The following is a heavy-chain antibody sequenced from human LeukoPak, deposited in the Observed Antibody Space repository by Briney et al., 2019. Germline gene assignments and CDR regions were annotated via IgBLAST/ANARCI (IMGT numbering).Heavy chain of an antibody. Sequence: PGRPLRLSCAASGSTFSRYNINWVRQAPGKVLEWVSYISSRSGTIYYADSVKGRFTISRDNAKYSLLLQMNSMRAEDTAVYYCAAVEPDYWGQGTLVTVSS. J-gene: IGHJ4*02. CDR3: AAVEPDY. CDR1: GSTFSRYN. V-gene: IGHV3-48*01. D-gene: IGHD6-19*01. CDR2: ISSRSGTI.